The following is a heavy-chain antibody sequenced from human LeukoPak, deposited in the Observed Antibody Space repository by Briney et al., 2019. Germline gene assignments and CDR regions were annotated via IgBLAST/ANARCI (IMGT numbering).Heavy chain of an antibody. CDR1: GFTFDDYA. J-gene: IGHJ6*02. CDR3: AKDSEAVTIFGVVIINYGMDV. V-gene: IGHV3-43*02. Sequence: GGSLRLSCAASGFTFDDYAMHWVRQAPGKGLEWVSLISGDGGSTYYADSVKGRFTISRGNSKNSLYLQMNSLRTEDTALYYCAKDSEAVTIFGVVIINYGMDVWGQGTTVTVSS. CDR2: ISGDGGST. D-gene: IGHD3-3*01.